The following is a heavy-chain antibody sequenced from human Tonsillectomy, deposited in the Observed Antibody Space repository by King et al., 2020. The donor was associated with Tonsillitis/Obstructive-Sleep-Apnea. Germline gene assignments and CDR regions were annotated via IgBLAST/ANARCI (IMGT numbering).Heavy chain of an antibody. D-gene: IGHD3-22*01. CDR2: SRPYDGDT. CDR3: ARDYYDSSGYYNGYFQH. J-gene: IGHJ1*01. Sequence: QLVQSGAEVKKPGASVKVSCKASGYTFSSYDITWLRQAPGQGLEWMGWSRPYDGDTNYAQKLQGRVTMTSDTSTTTAYMELRSLRSDDTAVYYCARDYYDSSGYYNGYFQHWGQGTLVTVSS. V-gene: IGHV1-18*01. CDR1: GYTFSSYD.